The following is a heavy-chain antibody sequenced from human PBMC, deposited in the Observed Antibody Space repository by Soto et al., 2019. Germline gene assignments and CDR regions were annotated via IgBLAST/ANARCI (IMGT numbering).Heavy chain of an antibody. Sequence: QVQLVQSGAEVKKPGASVKVSCKASGYTFTSYYMHWVRQAPGQGLEWMGIIIPSCGSTSYAQKFQGRVTMTRDTSTSTVYMELSSLRSEDTAVYYCARTLAIPWFGEDNGMDVWGQGTTVTVSS. V-gene: IGHV1-46*01. D-gene: IGHD3-10*01. CDR1: GYTFTSYY. CDR2: IIPSCGST. CDR3: ARTLAIPWFGEDNGMDV. J-gene: IGHJ6*02.